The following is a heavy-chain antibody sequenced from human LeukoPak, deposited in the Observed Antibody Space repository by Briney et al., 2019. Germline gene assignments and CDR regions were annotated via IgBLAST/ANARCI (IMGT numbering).Heavy chain of an antibody. CDR1: NGSISSSSYY. Sequence: ETSETLSLTCTVSNGSISSSSYYWGWIRQPPGKGLEWIGSIYYSGSTYYNPSLKSRVTISVDTSKNQFSLKLSSVTAADTAVYYCARGRYYFDYWGQGTLVTVSS. V-gene: IGHV4-39*07. CDR2: IYYSGST. CDR3: ARGRYYFDY. J-gene: IGHJ4*02.